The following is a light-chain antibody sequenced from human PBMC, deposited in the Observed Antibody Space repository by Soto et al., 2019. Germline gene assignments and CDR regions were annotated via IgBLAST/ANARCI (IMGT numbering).Light chain of an antibody. CDR3: QQLSTCPLT. CDR2: SAS. V-gene: IGKV1D-12*01. J-gene: IGKJ4*01. Sequence: DIQMTQSPSFVSASVGDRVTITCRASQGISSWLAWYQQKPGIAPKLLIYSASSLQSGDPSRFSGSGSGTDFTLSISSLQPEDIATYYCQQLSTCPLTFGGGTKVEIK. CDR1: QGISSW.